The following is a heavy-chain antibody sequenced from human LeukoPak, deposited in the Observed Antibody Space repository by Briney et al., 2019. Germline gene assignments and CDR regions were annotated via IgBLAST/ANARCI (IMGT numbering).Heavy chain of an antibody. CDR3: AREPTYTSTWYTSCDY. Sequence: QPGGSLRLSCAASGFTFSHYNMNWVRQAPGKGLEWVSYITGSSSTIYYADSVKGRFTISRDNAKNSLYLQMNSLRAEDTAVYYCAREPTYTSTWYTSCDYWGQGILVTVSS. CDR1: GFTFSHYN. CDR2: ITGSSSTI. J-gene: IGHJ4*02. V-gene: IGHV3-48*01. D-gene: IGHD6-13*01.